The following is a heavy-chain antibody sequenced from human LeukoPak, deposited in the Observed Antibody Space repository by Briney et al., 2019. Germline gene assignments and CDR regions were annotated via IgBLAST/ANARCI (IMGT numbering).Heavy chain of an antibody. CDR1: GGSISSSSYY. CDR2: IYYSGST. J-gene: IGHJ6*03. V-gene: IGHV4-39*07. CDR3: ARGLGYSSGWYGSYYYYYMDV. Sequence: SETMSLTCTVSGGSISSSSYYWGWIRQPPGKGLEWIGSIYYSGSTYYNPSLKSRVTISVDTSKNQFFLKLSSVTAADTAVYYCARGLGYSSGWYGSYYYYYMDVWGKGTTVTVSS. D-gene: IGHD6-19*01.